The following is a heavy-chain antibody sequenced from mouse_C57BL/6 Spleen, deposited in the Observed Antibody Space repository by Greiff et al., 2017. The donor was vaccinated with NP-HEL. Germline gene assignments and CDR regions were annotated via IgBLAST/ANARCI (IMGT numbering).Heavy chain of an antibody. V-gene: IGHV1-26*01. CDR1: GYTFTDYY. CDR3: ARWVLRIDY. Sequence: EVQLQQSGPELVKPGASVKISCKASGYTFTDYYMNWVKQSHGKSLEWIGDINPNNGGTSYNQKFKGKATLTVDKSSSTAYMELRSLTSEDSAVYYCARWVLRIDYWGQGTTLTVSS. J-gene: IGHJ2*01. D-gene: IGHD2-14*01. CDR2: INPNNGGT.